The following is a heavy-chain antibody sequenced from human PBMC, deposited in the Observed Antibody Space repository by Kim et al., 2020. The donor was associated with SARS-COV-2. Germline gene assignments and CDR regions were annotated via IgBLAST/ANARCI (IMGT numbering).Heavy chain of an antibody. D-gene: IGHD1-26*01. CDR3: AAGRYSGSYYGDSGDY. V-gene: IGHV3-23*01. Sequence: YVKGRFTISRDNSKNTLYLQMNSLRAEDTAVYYCAAGRYSGSYYGDSGDYWGQGTLVTVSS. J-gene: IGHJ4*02.